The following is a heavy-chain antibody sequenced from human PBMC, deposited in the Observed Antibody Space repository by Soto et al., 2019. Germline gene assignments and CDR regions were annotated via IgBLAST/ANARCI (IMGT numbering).Heavy chain of an antibody. CDR3: AKSRYADSSGDYYDF. Sequence: VGSLRLSCAASGFTFSNYAMSWVRQAPGKGLEWVSGIGGRGTSSYYADSVKGRFAISRDNSYNTLFLQLHSLRAEDTAVYYCAKSRYADSSGDYYDFWGQGTRVTVSS. CDR2: IGGRGTSS. V-gene: IGHV3-23*01. J-gene: IGHJ4*02. CDR1: GFTFSNYA. D-gene: IGHD3-22*01.